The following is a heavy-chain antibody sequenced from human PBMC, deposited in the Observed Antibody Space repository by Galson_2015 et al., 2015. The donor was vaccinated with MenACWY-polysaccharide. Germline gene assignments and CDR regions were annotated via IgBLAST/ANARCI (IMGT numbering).Heavy chain of an antibody. CDR2: IKSQTDGATV. CDR1: GFTFSNPW. V-gene: IGHV3-15*01. D-gene: IGHD2-8*02. CDR3: TTRYGSTGICSNFFYFYGMDV. J-gene: IGHJ6*02. Sequence: SLRLSCAASGFTFSNPWMTWVRQAPGKGLEWIGRIKSQTDGATVDYAEPVKGRFTISRDDSKNMLYLQMDSLKTEDTAVYYCTTRYGSTGICSNFFYFYGMDVWGQGTTVTVSS.